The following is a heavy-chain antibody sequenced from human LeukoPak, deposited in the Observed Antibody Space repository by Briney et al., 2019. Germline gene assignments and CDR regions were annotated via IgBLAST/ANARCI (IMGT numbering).Heavy chain of an antibody. J-gene: IGHJ4*01. CDR1: GFTFSDYW. CDR2: IRQDGGEK. Sequence: GGSLRLSCAASGFTFSDYWVNWVRQAPGKGLEWVASIRQDGGEKTYVDSVKGRFTISRDNTKNSLYLQMSSLRAEDPAVYYCARDGTAAGLYFDLWGQGTLVTVSS. D-gene: IGHD6-13*01. CDR3: ARDGTAAGLYFDL. V-gene: IGHV3-7*01.